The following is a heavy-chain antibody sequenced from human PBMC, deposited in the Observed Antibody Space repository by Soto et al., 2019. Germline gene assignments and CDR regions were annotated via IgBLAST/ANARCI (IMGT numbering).Heavy chain of an antibody. CDR2: VLPITGST. J-gene: IGHJ4*01. V-gene: IGHV1-69*06. CDR3: ATIRVRGGPLRFED. D-gene: IGHD5-12*01. Sequence: QVQLVQSGAEVKKPGSSVKVSCKTSGGLFSVFSFNWVRQAPGQGLEWMGGVLPITGSTDYAQKFQGRLTITADSSTSTIYMELSRLTSDDTANYYCATIRVRGGPLRFEDWGQGTLISVSS. CDR1: GGLFSVFS.